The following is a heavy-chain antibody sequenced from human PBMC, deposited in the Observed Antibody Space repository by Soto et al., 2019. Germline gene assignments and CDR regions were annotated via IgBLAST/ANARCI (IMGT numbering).Heavy chain of an antibody. D-gene: IGHD7-27*01. CDR1: GGTFSNSA. J-gene: IGHJ4*02. V-gene: IGHV1-69*13. CDR3: ARSPRNWGFDY. Sequence: SVKVSCKASGGTFSNSAISWVRPAPGQGLEWMGGIMPIFRTPDYAQKFQGRVTITADESTSTAYMELSGLRSEDTAVYYCARSPRNWGFDYWGLGTLVTVSS. CDR2: IMPIFRTP.